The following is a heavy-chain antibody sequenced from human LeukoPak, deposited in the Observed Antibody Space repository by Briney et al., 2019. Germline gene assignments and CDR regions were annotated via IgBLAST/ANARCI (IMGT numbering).Heavy chain of an antibody. V-gene: IGHV1-2*02. CDR3: AREMPRIVLMVYAAFDY. CDR1: GYAFTGYY. Sequence: ASVKVSCKASGYAFTGYYMDWVRQAPGQGLEWMGWINPNSGGTNYAQKFQGRVSMTRATSISTAYLELSRLSSDDTAVYYCAREMPRIVLMVYAAFDYWGQGTLVTVSS. D-gene: IGHD2-8*01. CDR2: INPNSGGT. J-gene: IGHJ4*02.